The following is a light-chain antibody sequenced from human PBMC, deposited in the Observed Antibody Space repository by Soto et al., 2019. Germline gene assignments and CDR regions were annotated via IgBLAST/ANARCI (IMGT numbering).Light chain of an antibody. CDR2: EVS. CDR3: SSYAGSNNVV. J-gene: IGLJ2*01. CDR1: SSDGGGYNY. Sequence: QSALTQPPSASGSPGQSVTISCTGTSSDGGGYNYVSWYRQHPGKAPKLMIYEVSKRPSGVPDRFSGSKSGNTASLTVSGLQAEDEADYYCSSYAGSNNVVFGGGTKLTVL. V-gene: IGLV2-8*01.